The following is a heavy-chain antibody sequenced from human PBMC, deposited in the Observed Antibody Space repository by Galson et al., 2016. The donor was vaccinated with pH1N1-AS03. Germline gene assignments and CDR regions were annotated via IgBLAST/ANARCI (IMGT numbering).Heavy chain of an antibody. CDR3: VRPSSGSFRY. J-gene: IGHJ4*02. CDR1: GFSFDDYA. CDR2: ISWNSDKI. V-gene: IGHV3-9*01. D-gene: IGHD1-26*01. Sequence: SLRLSCAASGFSFDDYAMHWVRQAPGKGLEWVSSISWNSDKITYADSVKGRFSISRDNAKNSLYLQMSALRPEDTAVYYCVRPSSGSFRYWGPGTLVTVSS.